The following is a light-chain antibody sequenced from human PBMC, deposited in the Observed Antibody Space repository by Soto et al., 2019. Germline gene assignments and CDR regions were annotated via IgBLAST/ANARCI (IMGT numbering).Light chain of an antibody. CDR3: QRSHSTFSWT. CDR1: QSISSY. J-gene: IGKJ1*01. Sequence: DIQMTQSPSTLSASVGDRVTITCRACQSISSYFNWDQQKPGQATELLIYAAYRLHSGVPSRFSVSGSGTDFTLTTSSLQPEDFATYYCQRSHSTFSWTFGQGTKVDIK. CDR2: AAY. V-gene: IGKV1-39*01.